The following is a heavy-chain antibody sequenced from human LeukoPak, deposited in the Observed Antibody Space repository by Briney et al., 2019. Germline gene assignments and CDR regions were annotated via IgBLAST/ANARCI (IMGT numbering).Heavy chain of an antibody. D-gene: IGHD6-13*01. V-gene: IGHV7-4-1*02. J-gene: IGHJ6*03. Sequence: ASVKVSCKASGYTFTSYAMNWVRQAPGQGLEWMGWINTNTGNPTYAQGFTGRFVFSLDTSVSTAYLQISSLKAEDTAVYYCARVPPGIAAAGPALYYMDVWGKGTTVTVSS. CDR1: GYTFTSYA. CDR2: INTNTGNP. CDR3: ARVPPGIAAAGPALYYMDV.